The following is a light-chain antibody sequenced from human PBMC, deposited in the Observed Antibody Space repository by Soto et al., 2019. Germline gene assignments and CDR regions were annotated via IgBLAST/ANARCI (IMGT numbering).Light chain of an antibody. Sequence: QSVLTQPASVSGSPGQSITISCTGPSSDIVNLNYVSWYQQHPGKAPKLMIYDVTTRPSGVSYRFSGSKSDNTASLTISGLQAEDEAHYYCSSYTTSTPWVFGGGTKLTVL. CDR2: DVT. CDR3: SSYTTSTPWV. CDR1: SSDIVNLNY. V-gene: IGLV2-14*01. J-gene: IGLJ3*02.